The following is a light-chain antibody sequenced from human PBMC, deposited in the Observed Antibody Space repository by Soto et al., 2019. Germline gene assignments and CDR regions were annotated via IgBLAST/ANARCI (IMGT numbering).Light chain of an antibody. CDR3: SSFTSSNTGV. Sequence: QSALTQPPSVSGSPGQSVTISCNGTSSDVGNYNRVSWYQQHPGTAPKLMIYEVSNRPSGVPDRFFGSKSGNTASLTISGLQAEDEADYYCSSFTSSNTGVFGGGTKLTVL. CDR1: SSDVGNYNR. V-gene: IGLV2-18*02. CDR2: EVS. J-gene: IGLJ3*02.